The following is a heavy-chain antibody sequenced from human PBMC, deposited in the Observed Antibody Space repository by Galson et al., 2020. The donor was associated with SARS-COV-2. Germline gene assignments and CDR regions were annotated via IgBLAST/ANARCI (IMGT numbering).Heavy chain of an antibody. CDR1: GGSISSGSYY. Sequence: SQTLSLTCTVSGGSISSGSYYWSWIRQPAGKGLEWIGRIYTSGRTNYNPSLQSRVTISVDTSKNQFSLKLSSVTAADTAVYYCARASPPLVGCYKFDYWGKGALVLVSS. D-gene: IGHD2-8*02. V-gene: IGHV4-61*02. CDR3: ARASPPLVGCYKFDY. CDR2: IYTSGRT. J-gene: IGHJ4*02.